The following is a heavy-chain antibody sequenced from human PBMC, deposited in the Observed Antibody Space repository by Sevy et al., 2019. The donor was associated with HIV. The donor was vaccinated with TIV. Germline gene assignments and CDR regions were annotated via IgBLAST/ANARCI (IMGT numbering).Heavy chain of an antibody. Sequence: GGSLRLSCAASGFTFSNYNMNWVRQAPGKGLEWVSSISSSSRYIYYADSIKGRFTISRDNAKNSLYLQMNSLRAEDTAVYYCAGVVAYCSGGSCFPGYYYGMDVWGQGTTVTVSS. D-gene: IGHD2-15*01. CDR1: GFTFSNYN. CDR3: AGVVAYCSGGSCFPGYYYGMDV. CDR2: ISSSSRYI. V-gene: IGHV3-21*01. J-gene: IGHJ6*02.